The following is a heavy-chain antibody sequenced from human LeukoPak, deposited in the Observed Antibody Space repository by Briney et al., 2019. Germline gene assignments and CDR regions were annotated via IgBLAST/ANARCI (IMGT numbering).Heavy chain of an antibody. CDR1: AGSISSYY. J-gene: IGHJ4*02. Sequence: SETLSLTCTVSAGSISSYYWSWIRQPPGKGLEWIGYIYYSGSTSYNPSLKSRVTISVDTSKNQFSLKLSSVPAADTAVYYCARGYSGSYGRFDYWGQGTLVTVSS. CDR3: ARGYSGSYGRFDY. V-gene: IGHV4-59*01. D-gene: IGHD1-26*01. CDR2: IYYSGST.